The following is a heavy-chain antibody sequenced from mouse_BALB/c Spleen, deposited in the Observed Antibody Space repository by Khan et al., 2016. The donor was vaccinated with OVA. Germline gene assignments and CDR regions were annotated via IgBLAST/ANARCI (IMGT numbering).Heavy chain of an antibody. CDR3: ARTARIKY. Sequence: EVQLQESGPGLVKPSQSLSLTCTVTGYSITSGYGWNWIRQFPGNKLEWMGYISYSGRPHYKPSLKSRISITRDTSKNQFFLQLNSVTTEDTATYYCARTARIKYWGQGTTRTVSS. J-gene: IGHJ2*01. CDR1: GYSITSGYG. D-gene: IGHD1-2*01. CDR2: ISYSGRP. V-gene: IGHV3-2*02.